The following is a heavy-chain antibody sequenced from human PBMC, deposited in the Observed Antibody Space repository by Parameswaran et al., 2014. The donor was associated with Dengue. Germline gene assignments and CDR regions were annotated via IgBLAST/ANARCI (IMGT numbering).Heavy chain of an antibody. Sequence: KWIRQPPGKGLEWVSSISDTSYYMFYADSVKGRFTISRDNAKNSLYLQLNSLRAEDTAVYYCARAHFDSNSYPYNMDVWGRGTTVPSP. CDR3: ARAHFDSNSYPYNMDV. CDR2: ISDTSYYM. V-gene: IGHV3-21*03. D-gene: IGHD3-22*01. J-gene: IGHJ6*03.